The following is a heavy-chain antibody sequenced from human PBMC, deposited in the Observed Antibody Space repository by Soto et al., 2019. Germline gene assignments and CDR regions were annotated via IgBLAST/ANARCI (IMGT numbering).Heavy chain of an antibody. CDR2: IIPIFGTA. CDR3: ATLYYDILTGDPDDAFDI. V-gene: IGHV1-69*13. Sequence: ASVKVSCKASGGTFSSYAISWVRQAPGQGLEWMGGIIPIFGTANYAQKFQGRVTITADESTSTAYMELSSLRSEDTAVYYCATLYYDILTGDPDDAFDIWGQGTMVTVSS. CDR1: GGTFSSYA. D-gene: IGHD3-9*01. J-gene: IGHJ3*02.